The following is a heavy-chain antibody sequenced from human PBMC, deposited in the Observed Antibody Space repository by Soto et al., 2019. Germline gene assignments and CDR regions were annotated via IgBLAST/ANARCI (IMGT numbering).Heavy chain of an antibody. CDR1: GFTFSSYS. D-gene: IGHD3-10*01. CDR2: ISSSSSYI. J-gene: IGHJ6*02. CDR3: ATVWLGFDYYYGMDV. V-gene: IGHV3-21*01. Sequence: EVQLVESGGGLVKPGGSLRLSCAASGFTFSSYSMNWVRQAPGKGLEWVSSISSSSSYIYYADSVKGRFTISRDNAKNSLYLQMNTLRAEDTAVYYCATVWLGFDYYYGMDVWGQGTTVTVSS.